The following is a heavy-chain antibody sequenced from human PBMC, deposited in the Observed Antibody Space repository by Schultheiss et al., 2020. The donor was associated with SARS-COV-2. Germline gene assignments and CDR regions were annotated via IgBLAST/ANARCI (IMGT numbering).Heavy chain of an antibody. CDR2: INSDGSST. CDR1: GFTFSNAW. J-gene: IGHJ4*02. V-gene: IGHV3-74*01. D-gene: IGHD5-12*01. Sequence: GGSLRLSCAASGFTFSNAWMNWVRQAPGKGLEWVSRINSDGSSTSYADSVKGRFTMSRDNAKNTLYLQMNSLRAEDTAVYYCTVADIVATIRSDYWGQGTLVTVSS. CDR3: TVADIVATIRSDY.